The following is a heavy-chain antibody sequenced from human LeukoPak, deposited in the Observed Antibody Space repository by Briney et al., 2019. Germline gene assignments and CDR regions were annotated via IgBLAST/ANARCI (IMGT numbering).Heavy chain of an antibody. CDR1: GYTFTRSY. CDR3: ARDGHYYDSSGYPRFYYMDV. CDR2: INPSGGST. D-gene: IGHD3-22*01. V-gene: IGHV1-46*04. J-gene: IGHJ6*03. Sequence: ASVKVSCKASGYTFTRSYMHWVRQAPGQGLEWMGIINPSGGSTSYAQKLQGRVTMTRDTSMSTVYMELSSLRSEDTAVYYCARDGHYYDSSGYPRFYYMDVWGKGTTVTVSS.